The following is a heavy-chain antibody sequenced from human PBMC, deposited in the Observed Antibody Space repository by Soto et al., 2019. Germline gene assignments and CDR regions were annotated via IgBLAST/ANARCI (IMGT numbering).Heavy chain of an antibody. CDR1: NGSISSSNYH. Sequence: QLQLQESGPGLVKPSETLSLTCTVSNGSISSSNYHWGWIRQAPGKGLECIGSIYYSGTTYYNPSLKSRVTISVETSKNQFSLKLSSVTAADTAVYYCARERAFGESSPGYYYYGMDVWGQGTTVTVSS. CDR2: IYYSGTT. D-gene: IGHD3-10*01. CDR3: ARERAFGESSPGYYYYGMDV. J-gene: IGHJ6*02. V-gene: IGHV4-39*01.